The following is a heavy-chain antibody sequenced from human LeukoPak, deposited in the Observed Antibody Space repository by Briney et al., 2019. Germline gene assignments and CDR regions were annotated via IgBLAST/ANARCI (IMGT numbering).Heavy chain of an antibody. D-gene: IGHD3-10*01. J-gene: IGHJ4*02. V-gene: IGHV3-33*01. CDR1: GFTFSNYA. CDR3: ARDPAGSGSYYPLDY. CDR2: IWYDGTNK. Sequence: GGSLRLSCAASGFTFSNYAMHWVRQAPGKGLEWVALIWYDGTNKYYEDSVKGRFTISRDNSKNTPYLQMNSLRADDTAVYYCARDPAGSGSYYPLDYWGQGTLVTVAS.